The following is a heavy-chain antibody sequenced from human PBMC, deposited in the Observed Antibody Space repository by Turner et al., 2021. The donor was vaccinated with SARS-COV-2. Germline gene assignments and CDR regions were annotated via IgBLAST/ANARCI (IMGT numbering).Heavy chain of an antibody. V-gene: IGHV4-39*01. CDR2: SHSSGTA. J-gene: IGHJ4*02. CDR1: GDSISSTTYY. D-gene: IGHD7-27*01. CDR3: ATNPNWVFTPY. Sequence: QLQLQESGPGLLKPSEPLSLTCTVSGDSISSTTYYWGWIRQPPGKGLEWIGSSHSSGTAVYNPALKSRVTIYLDTSNKQFSLRLTSVTAADTAVYYWATNPNWVFTPYWGQGALVIVSS.